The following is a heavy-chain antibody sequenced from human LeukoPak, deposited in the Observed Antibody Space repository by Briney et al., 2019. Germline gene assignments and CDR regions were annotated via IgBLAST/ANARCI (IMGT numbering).Heavy chain of an antibody. CDR3: ARGAQWPY. J-gene: IGHJ4*02. CDR1: GFTFRSHA. CDR2: IYENGGTT. D-gene: IGHD6-19*01. V-gene: IGHV3-23*01. Sequence: GGSLRLSCVGSGFTFRSHAMSWVRQAPEKGLEFVSGIYENGGTTYYADSVKGRFSTSRDNAKNSLYLQMNSLRVEDTAVYYCARGAQWPYWGQGTLVTVSS.